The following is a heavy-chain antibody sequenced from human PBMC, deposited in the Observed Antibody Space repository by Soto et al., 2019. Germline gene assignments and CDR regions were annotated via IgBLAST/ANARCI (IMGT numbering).Heavy chain of an antibody. J-gene: IGHJ4*02. CDR3: VSQRTTVPTQAYFDY. CDR1: GGSVTNSSYY. V-gene: IGHV4-39*01. D-gene: IGHD4-17*01. Sequence: SETLSLTCTVSGGSVTNSSYYWGWIRQSPGKGLEWIGSVYYRGRSYSKSSVKSRVTISVDTSKNRFSLSLNFVTASDTAVYFCVSQRTTVPTQAYFDYWGPGALVTVSS. CDR2: VYYRGRS.